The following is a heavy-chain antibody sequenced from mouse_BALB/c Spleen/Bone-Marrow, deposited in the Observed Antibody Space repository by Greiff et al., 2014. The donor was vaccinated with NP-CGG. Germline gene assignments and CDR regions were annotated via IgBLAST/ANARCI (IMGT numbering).Heavy chain of an antibody. J-gene: IGHJ2*01. CDR1: GFTFSGYA. V-gene: IGHV5-9-3*01. D-gene: IGHD4-1*01. Sequence: EVKLVESGGGLVKPGGSLKLSCAASGFTFSGYAMSWVSQTPEKRLEWVATISSGGSYTYYPDSVKGRFTISRDNAKNTLYLQMRSLRSEDTAMYYCASLTERDYWGQGTTLTVSA. CDR3: ASLTERDY. CDR2: ISSGGSYT.